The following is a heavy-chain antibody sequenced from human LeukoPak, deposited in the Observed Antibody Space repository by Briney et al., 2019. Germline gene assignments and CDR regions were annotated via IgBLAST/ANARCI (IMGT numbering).Heavy chain of an antibody. D-gene: IGHD1-26*01. CDR1: VFSFGGYT. J-gene: IGHJ4*02. Sequence: GGSLRLSCAASVFSFGGYTMHWVRHAPGKGLEWVSLISWNGYSTSYGDSVKGRFTISRDNNKNSLYLQMNSLRTEDTALYYCARDSSGSLDYWGQGTLVTVSS. V-gene: IGHV3-43*01. CDR2: ISWNGYST. CDR3: ARDSSGSLDY.